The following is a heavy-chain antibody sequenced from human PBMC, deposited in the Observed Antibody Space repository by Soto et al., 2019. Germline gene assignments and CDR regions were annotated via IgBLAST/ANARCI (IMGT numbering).Heavy chain of an antibody. J-gene: IGHJ6*02. D-gene: IGHD2-15*01. CDR3: ARRGYCSGGSCYDYGMDV. CDR2: IDPSDSYT. Sequence: GESLKISCKGSGYSFTSYWISWVRQMPGKGLEWMGRIDPSDSYTNYSPSFQGHVTISADKSISTAYLQWSSLKASDTAMYYCARRGYCSGGSCYDYGMDVWGQGTTVTVSS. V-gene: IGHV5-10-1*01. CDR1: GYSFTSYW.